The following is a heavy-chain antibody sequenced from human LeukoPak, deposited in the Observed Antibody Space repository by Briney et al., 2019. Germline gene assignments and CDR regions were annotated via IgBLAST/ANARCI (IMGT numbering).Heavy chain of an antibody. CDR2: INAGNGNT. CDR1: GYTFTSYA. V-gene: IGHV1-3*01. Sequence: ASVKVSCRASGYTFTSYATHWVRQAPGQRLEWMGWINAGNGNTKYSQKFQGRVTITTDESTSTAYMELSSLRSEDTAVYYCARVGATDAFDIWGQGTMVTVSS. CDR3: ARVGATDAFDI. D-gene: IGHD1-26*01. J-gene: IGHJ3*02.